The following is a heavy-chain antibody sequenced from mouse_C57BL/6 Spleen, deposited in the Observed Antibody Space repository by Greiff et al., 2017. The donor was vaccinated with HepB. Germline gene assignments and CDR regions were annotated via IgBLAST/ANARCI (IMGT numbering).Heavy chain of an antibody. CDR1: GYTFTDYY. V-gene: IGHV1-26*01. D-gene: IGHD2-4*01. Sequence: VQLQQSGPELVKPGASVKISCKASGYTFTDYYMNWVKQSHGKSLEWIGDINPNNGGTSYNQKFKGKATLTVDKSSSTAYMELRSLTSEDSAVYYCARGIRDYDGFAYWGQGTLVTVSA. J-gene: IGHJ3*01. CDR3: ARGIRDYDGFAY. CDR2: INPNNGGT.